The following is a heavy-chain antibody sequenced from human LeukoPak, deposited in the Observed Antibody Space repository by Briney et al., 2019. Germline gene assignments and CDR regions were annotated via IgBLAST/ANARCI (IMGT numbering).Heavy chain of an antibody. V-gene: IGHV3-7*01. Sequence: HSGGSLRLSCAASGFTFSSYAMSWVRQAPGKGLEWVANINQDGSEKFYVDSVKGRFTISRDNAKNSVYLQMNSLRAEDTAVYYCARDHRVAGIEFDSWGQGARVTVSS. CDR1: GFTFSSYA. J-gene: IGHJ4*02. D-gene: IGHD6-19*01. CDR3: ARDHRVAGIEFDS. CDR2: INQDGSEK.